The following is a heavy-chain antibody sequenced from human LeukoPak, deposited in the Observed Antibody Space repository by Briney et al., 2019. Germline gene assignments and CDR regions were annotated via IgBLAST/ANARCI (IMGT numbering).Heavy chain of an antibody. J-gene: IGHJ4*02. CDR2: IYVGGNS. CDR1: GFNFSGYW. Sequence: GGSLRLSCAASGFNFSGYWMTWVRQAPGKGLEHLSVIYVGGNSNYADSVKGRFAISRDNSKNTISLQMNSLRVEDTAVYYCVRDPIVGGNDWGQGTLVTVSS. CDR3: VRDPIVGGND. V-gene: IGHV3-66*01. D-gene: IGHD1-26*01.